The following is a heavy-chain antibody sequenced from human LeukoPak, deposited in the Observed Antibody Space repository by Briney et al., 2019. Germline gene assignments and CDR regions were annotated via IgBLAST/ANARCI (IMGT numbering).Heavy chain of an antibody. CDR1: GFTFSNYA. D-gene: IGHD3-22*01. V-gene: IGHV3-11*04. Sequence: GGSLRLSCAASGFTFSNYAMSWIRQAPGKGLEWVSYISSSGSTIYYTDSVKGRFTISRDNAKNSLYLQMNSLRAEDTAVYYCARGGGYYYDSSGYYKPFDYWGQGTLVTVSS. J-gene: IGHJ4*02. CDR3: ARGGGYYYDSSGYYKPFDY. CDR2: ISSSGSTI.